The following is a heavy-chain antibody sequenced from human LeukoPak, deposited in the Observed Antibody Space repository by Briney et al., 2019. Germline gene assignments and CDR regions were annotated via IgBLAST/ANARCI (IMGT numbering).Heavy chain of an antibody. J-gene: IGHJ4*02. CDR2: IHSRGSTT. D-gene: IGHD4-17*01. CDR3: ARDSPIAYGVPGEASSDY. V-gene: IGHV3-11*01. Sequence: GGSLRLSCAASGFTFTDYYMSWIRQAPGKGVEWISYIHSRGSTTYYADSVKGRFTISRDNAKNSLFLQMNGLSVEDTAVYYCARDSPIAYGVPGEASSDYWGQGTLVTVSS. CDR1: GFTFTDYY.